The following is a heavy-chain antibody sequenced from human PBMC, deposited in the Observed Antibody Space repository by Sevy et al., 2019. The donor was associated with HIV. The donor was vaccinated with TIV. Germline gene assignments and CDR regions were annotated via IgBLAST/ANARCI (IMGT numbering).Heavy chain of an antibody. J-gene: IGHJ6*03. CDR3: ARDIYFASVGSYYYYYMDV. V-gene: IGHV3-48*01. Sequence: GSPKPSCAAPGFTFSDSANKLIRRGPGKGLEWVSHIAYSCPNRYHPDSVKGRFTISRDKAGNTLSLQMNSLRAEDTAVYYCARDIYFASVGSYYYYYMDVWGKGTTVTVSS. D-gene: IGHD3-9*01. CDR1: GFTFSDSA. CDR2: IAYSCPNR.